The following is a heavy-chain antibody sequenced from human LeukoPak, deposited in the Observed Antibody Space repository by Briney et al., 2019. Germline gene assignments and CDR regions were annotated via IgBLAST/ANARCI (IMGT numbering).Heavy chain of an antibody. CDR1: GFTFSSYW. Sequence: GGSLRLSCAASGFTFSSYWMRWVRQAPGKGLEWVANIKQDGSEKNYVDSVKGRFTISRDNAKNSLYLQMNSLRAEDTAVYYCARELTCSSWIDYWGQGTLVTVSS. CDR3: ARELTCSSWIDY. J-gene: IGHJ4*02. V-gene: IGHV3-7*01. CDR2: IKQDGSEK. D-gene: IGHD6-13*01.